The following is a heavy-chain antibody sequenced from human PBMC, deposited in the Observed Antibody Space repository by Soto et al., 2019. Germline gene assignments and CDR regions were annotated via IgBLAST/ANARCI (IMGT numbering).Heavy chain of an antibody. D-gene: IGHD3-16*01. CDR1: GYTFSGFY. Sequence: ASVKVSCKASGYTFSGFYMHWVRQAPGQGLEWMGWIDPSGGSTTYGEKFQDRVTMTWDTSTSTVYMELSSLRSEDTAVYYCAREGQSAVMAFYFDYWGQGTLVTVSS. CDR3: AREGQSAVMAFYFDY. V-gene: IGHV1-46*01. J-gene: IGHJ4*02. CDR2: IDPSGGST.